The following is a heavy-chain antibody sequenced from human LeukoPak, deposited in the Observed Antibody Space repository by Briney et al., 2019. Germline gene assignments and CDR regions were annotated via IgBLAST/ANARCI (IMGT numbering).Heavy chain of an antibody. CDR3: AREAAGQWFDL. Sequence: PAETESLTCAVSGGSTSSSYWWSWLRPPPGKGLEWIGKIYHSGTTIYNPRVESRVTISVDKSNNQFSLNLSSVTAAATAVYYCAREAAGQWFDLWGQGTLVPVSS. D-gene: IGHD6-25*01. J-gene: IGHJ5*02. CDR1: GGSTSSSYW. V-gene: IGHV4-4*02. CDR2: IYHSGTT.